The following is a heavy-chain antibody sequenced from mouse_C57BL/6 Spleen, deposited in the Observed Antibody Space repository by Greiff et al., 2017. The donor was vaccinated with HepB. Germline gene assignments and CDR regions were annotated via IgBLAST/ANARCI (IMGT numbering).Heavy chain of an antibody. J-gene: IGHJ3*01. CDR3: ARRMYYDYDDGLGFAY. Sequence: EVQRVESGGGLVKPGGSLKLSCAASGFTFSDYGMHWVRQAPEKGLEWVAYISSGSSTIYYADTVKGRFTISRDNAKNTLFLQMTSLRSEDTAMYYCARRMYYDYDDGLGFAYWGQGTLVTVSA. CDR1: GFTFSDYG. V-gene: IGHV5-17*01. D-gene: IGHD2-4*01. CDR2: ISSGSSTI.